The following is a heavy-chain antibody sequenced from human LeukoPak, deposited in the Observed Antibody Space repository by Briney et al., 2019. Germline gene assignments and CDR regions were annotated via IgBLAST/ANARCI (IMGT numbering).Heavy chain of an antibody. CDR2: INSDGSST. D-gene: IGHD3-22*01. J-gene: IGHJ3*02. CDR3: ARDTMINAFDI. CDR1: GFTFSSYW. V-gene: IGHV3-74*01. Sequence: GGSLRLSCAASGFTFSSYWMHWVRHAPGKGLVWVSRINSDGSSTSYADSVKGRFTISRDNAKNTLYLQMNSLRAEDTAVCYCARDTMINAFDIWGQGTMVTVSS.